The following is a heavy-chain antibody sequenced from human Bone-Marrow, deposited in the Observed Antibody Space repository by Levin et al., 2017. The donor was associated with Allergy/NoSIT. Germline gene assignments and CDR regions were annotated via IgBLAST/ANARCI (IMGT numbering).Heavy chain of an antibody. J-gene: IGHJ4*02. D-gene: IGHD6-19*01. Sequence: SCAASGFTVSSNYMSWVRQAPGKGLEWVSVIYSGGSTYYADSVKGRFTISRDNSKNTLYLQMNSLRAEDTAVYYCARDSKLAGNPFDYWGQGTLVTVSS. CDR3: ARDSKLAGNPFDY. CDR1: GFTVSSNY. CDR2: IYSGGST. V-gene: IGHV3-66*01.